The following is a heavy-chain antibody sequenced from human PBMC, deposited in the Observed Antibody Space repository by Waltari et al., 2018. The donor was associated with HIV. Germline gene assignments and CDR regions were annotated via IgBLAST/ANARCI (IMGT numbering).Heavy chain of an antibody. CDR2: IRGSGGST. Sequence: EVQLLESGGGLVQPGGSLRLSCAAPGFTFSSYAMRWVRPAPGRGLEWVSAIRGSGGSTYYADSVKGRFTISRDNSKNTLYLQMNSLRAEDTAVYYCAKVGIVEGLARGAFDIWGQGTMVTVSS. J-gene: IGHJ3*02. V-gene: IGHV3-23*01. CDR3: AKVGIVEGLARGAFDI. D-gene: IGHD3-22*01. CDR1: GFTFSSYA.